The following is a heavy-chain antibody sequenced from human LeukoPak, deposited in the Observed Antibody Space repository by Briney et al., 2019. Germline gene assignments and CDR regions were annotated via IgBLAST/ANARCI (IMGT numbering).Heavy chain of an antibody. J-gene: IGHJ6*02. V-gene: IGHV5-51*01. CDR3: ASGVYCSGGSCSRDWYYGMDV. D-gene: IGHD2-15*01. CDR2: IYPGDSDT. CDR1: GYSFTSYW. Sequence: GESLKISCKGSGYSFTSYWIGWVRQMPGKGLEWMGIIYPGDSDTRYSPSFQGQVTISADKSISTAYLQWSSLKASDTAMYYCASGVYCSGGSCSRDWYYGMDVWGQGTTVTVS.